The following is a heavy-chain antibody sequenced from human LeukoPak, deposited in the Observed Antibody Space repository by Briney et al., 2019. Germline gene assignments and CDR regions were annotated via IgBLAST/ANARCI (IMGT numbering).Heavy chain of an antibody. D-gene: IGHD6-19*01. CDR2: IYHSGST. J-gene: IGHJ4*02. V-gene: IGHV4-31*03. CDR1: GGSISSGGYY. Sequence: SETLSLTCTVSGGSISSGGYYWRWIPQHPGKGLEWIGYIYHSGSTYYNPSLQSRLTISVDTSKNQFSLKLSSVTAADTAVYYCARGRYPQPGIAVAGTLLDWGQGTLVTVSS. CDR3: ARGRYPQPGIAVAGTLLD.